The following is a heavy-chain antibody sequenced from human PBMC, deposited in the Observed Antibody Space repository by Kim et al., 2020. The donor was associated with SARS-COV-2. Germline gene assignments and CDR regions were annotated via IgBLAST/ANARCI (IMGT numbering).Heavy chain of an antibody. J-gene: IGHJ3*02. D-gene: IGHD3-22*01. CDR2: INAGNGNT. Sequence: ASVKVSCKASGYTFTSYAMHWVRQAPGQRLEWMGWINAGNGNTKYSQKFQGRVTITRDTSASTAYMELSSLRSEDTAVYYCARSSSSGHGGLDAFDIWGQGTMVTVSS. CDR1: GYTFTSYA. CDR3: ARSSSSGHGGLDAFDI. V-gene: IGHV1-3*01.